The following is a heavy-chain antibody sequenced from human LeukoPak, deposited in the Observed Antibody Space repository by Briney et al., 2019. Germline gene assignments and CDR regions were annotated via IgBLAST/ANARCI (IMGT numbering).Heavy chain of an antibody. V-gene: IGHV4-59*01. Sequence: SETLSLTCTVSGGSISSYYWSWIRQPPGMGLEWIGYIHYSGSTNYNPSLKSRVTISVDTSKNQFSLRLSSVTAADTAVYYCARSFHSSGYYWAYWGQGTLVTVSS. CDR3: ARSFHSSGYYWAY. CDR1: GGSISSYY. J-gene: IGHJ4*02. CDR2: IHYSGST. D-gene: IGHD3-22*01.